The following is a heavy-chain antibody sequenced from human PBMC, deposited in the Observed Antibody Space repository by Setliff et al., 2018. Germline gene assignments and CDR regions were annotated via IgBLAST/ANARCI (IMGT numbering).Heavy chain of an antibody. CDR3: ATGPRDSRNYLTWLGS. D-gene: IGHD3-22*01. J-gene: IGHJ5*01. V-gene: IGHV3-15*01. CDR1: GFTFSSYG. Sequence: GGSLRLSCAASGFTFSSYGMHWVRQAPGKGPEWVGRIKSSREGATSDYGAPAKGRFTISRDDSKQMIFLQMHNLKTEDTGFYYCATGPRDSRNYLTWLGSWGQGTLVTVS. CDR2: IKSSREGATS.